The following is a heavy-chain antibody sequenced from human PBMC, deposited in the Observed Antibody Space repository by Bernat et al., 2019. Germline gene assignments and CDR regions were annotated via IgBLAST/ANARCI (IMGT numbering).Heavy chain of an antibody. D-gene: IGHD6-13*01. Sequence: EVQLVASGGDLVTPGWSLRLSCAASGFTFSSYSMNWVRQAPGKGLEWVSSISSSSSYIYYTHPVKGRFTIPRENAKNSLYLQMNSRRAEDKAVYYCAMTDGSNWSDDYYCYGMDVWGQGTTVTVSS. CDR1: GFTFSSYS. CDR2: ISSSSSYI. V-gene: IGHV3-21*01. CDR3: AMTDGSNWSDDYYCYGMDV. J-gene: IGHJ6*02.